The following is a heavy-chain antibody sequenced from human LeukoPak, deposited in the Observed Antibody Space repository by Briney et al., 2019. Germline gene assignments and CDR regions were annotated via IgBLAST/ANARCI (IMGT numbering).Heavy chain of an antibody. Sequence: GASVKVSCKASGGTFSSCAISWVRQAPGQGLEWMGRIIPILGIANYAQKFQGRVTITADKSTSTAYMELSSLRSEDTAVYYCARIYYYGSGSQYYFDYWGQGTLVTVSS. J-gene: IGHJ4*02. CDR2: IIPILGIA. D-gene: IGHD3-10*01. CDR3: ARIYYYGSGSQYYFDY. V-gene: IGHV1-69*04. CDR1: GGTFSSCA.